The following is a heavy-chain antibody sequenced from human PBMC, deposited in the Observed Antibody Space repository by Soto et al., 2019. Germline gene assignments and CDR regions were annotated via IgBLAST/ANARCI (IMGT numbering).Heavy chain of an antibody. J-gene: IGHJ4*02. CDR3: ARTRGYSDYDLDY. CDR2: ISYSGVST. Sequence: GGSLRLSCAASGFTVRSDAMTWFRQAPGKGLEWVSAISYSGVSTYYADSVKGRFTISRDSSENTLSLQMNSLRVDDTAVYYCARTRGYSDYDLDYWGQGTLVTVSS. V-gene: IGHV3-23*01. CDR1: GFTVRSDA. D-gene: IGHD5-12*01.